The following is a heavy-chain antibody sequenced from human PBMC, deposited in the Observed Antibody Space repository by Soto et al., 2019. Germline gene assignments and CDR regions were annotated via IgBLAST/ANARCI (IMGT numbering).Heavy chain of an antibody. CDR3: ARGDYYDRGYLDP. V-gene: IGHV4-4*02. D-gene: IGHD3-22*01. CDR1: GGSISSSQW. Sequence: QVELQESGPGLVRPSGTLSLTCAVSGGSISSSQWWSWVRQSPEKGLEWIAEIYHRGNTDYNPYLKSRVTISVDKSKNQFSLRLRSVTAADTAVYYCARGDYYDRGYLDPWGQGILVTVSS. CDR2: IYHRGNT. J-gene: IGHJ5*02.